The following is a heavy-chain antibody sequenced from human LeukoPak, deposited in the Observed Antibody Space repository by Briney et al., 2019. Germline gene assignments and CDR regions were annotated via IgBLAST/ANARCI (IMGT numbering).Heavy chain of an antibody. D-gene: IGHD3-22*01. Sequence: SETLSLTCTVSGGSISSSSYYWGWIRQPPGEGLEWIGRIYTSGSTNYNPFLKSRVTMSVDTSKNQFSLKLSSVTAADTAVYYCVRVIGAPNYYYYMDVWGKGTTVTVSS. CDR3: VRVIGAPNYYYYMDV. CDR2: IYTSGST. CDR1: GGSISSSSYY. J-gene: IGHJ6*03. V-gene: IGHV4-39*07.